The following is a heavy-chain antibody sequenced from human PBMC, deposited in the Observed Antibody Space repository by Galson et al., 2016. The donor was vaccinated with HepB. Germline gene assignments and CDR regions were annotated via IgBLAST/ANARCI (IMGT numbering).Heavy chain of an antibody. CDR2: IRYSGDPM. Sequence: SLRLSCAASGFSFSDYYMAWLRQAPGRGLEWVSHIRYSGDPMSYADSVMGRFTISRDNAKNSLFLQMDRLRAEDSAIYYCVRSEKGNHYHDEGYYYYGLDVWGHGTLVTVSS. J-gene: IGHJ6*02. D-gene: IGHD1-1*01. CDR1: GFSFSDYY. CDR3: VRSEKGNHYHDEGYYYYGLDV. V-gene: IGHV3-11*01.